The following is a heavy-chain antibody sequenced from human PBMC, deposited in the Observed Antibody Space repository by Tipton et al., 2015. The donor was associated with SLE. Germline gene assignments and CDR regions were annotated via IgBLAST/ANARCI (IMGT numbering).Heavy chain of an antibody. Sequence: TLSLTCTVSGGSITNSRYYWGWIRQPPGKGLEWIGSLYSSGNTYYNPSLNSRVTISVDTSKNQFSLKLSSVTAADTAVYYCARSAGYGSSWAHFDYWGQGTLVTVSS. J-gene: IGHJ4*02. V-gene: IGHV4-39*07. CDR3: ARSAGYGSSWAHFDY. CDR2: LYSSGNT. CDR1: GGSITNSRYY. D-gene: IGHD6-13*01.